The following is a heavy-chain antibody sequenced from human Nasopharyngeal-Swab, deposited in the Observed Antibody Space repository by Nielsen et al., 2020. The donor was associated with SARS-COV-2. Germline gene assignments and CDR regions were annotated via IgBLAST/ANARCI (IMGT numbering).Heavy chain of an antibody. CDR2: IYPGDSDT. Sequence: QVSCKGSGYSFTSYWIGWVRQMPGKGLEWRGIIYPGDSDTRYSPSFQGQVTISADKSISTAYLQWSSLKASDTAMYYCARHGLGYSLYYFDYWGQGTLVTVSS. V-gene: IGHV5-51*01. CDR3: ARHGLGYSLYYFDY. J-gene: IGHJ4*02. CDR1: GYSFTSYW. D-gene: IGHD3-22*01.